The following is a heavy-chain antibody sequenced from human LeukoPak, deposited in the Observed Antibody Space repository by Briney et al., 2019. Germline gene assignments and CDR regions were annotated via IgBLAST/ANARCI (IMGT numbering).Heavy chain of an antibody. D-gene: IGHD3-10*01. CDR1: GFTFSSYG. J-gene: IGHJ6*02. CDR3: ARDYGRSRDYGMDV. Sequence: PGGSLRLSCAASGFTFSSYGMHWVRQAPGKGLEWVAVIWYDGSNKYYADSVKGRFTISRDNAKNTLYLQMNSLRAEDTAMYYCARDYGRSRDYGMDVWGQGTTVTVSS. CDR2: IWYDGSNK. V-gene: IGHV3-33*01.